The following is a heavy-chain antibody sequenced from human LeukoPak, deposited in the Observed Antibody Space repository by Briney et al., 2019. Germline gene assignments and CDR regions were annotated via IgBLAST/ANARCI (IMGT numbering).Heavy chain of an antibody. J-gene: IGHJ4*02. D-gene: IGHD2-21*02. CDR2: IYHSGST. CDR3: ARDRGDWAPFDY. V-gene: IGHV4-38-2*02. Sequence: PSETLSLTCTVSGYSISSGYYWGWIRQPPGQGLEWIGSIYHSGSTYYNPSLKSRVTISVDTSKNQFSLKLSSVTAADTAVYYCARDRGDWAPFDYWGQGTLVTVSS. CDR1: GYSISSGYY.